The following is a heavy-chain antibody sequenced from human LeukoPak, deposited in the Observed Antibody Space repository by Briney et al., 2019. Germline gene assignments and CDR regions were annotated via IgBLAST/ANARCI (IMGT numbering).Heavy chain of an antibody. Sequence: PGRSLRLSCAASGFTFSSYAMHWVRQAPGKGLEWVAAISYDGSNKYYADSVKGRFTISRDNSKNTLHLQMNSLRAEDTAVYYCARDPGYYDSSGYLGYYFDCWGQGTLVTVSS. CDR2: ISYDGSNK. J-gene: IGHJ4*02. D-gene: IGHD3-22*01. V-gene: IGHV3-30*04. CDR3: ARDPGYYDSSGYLGYYFDC. CDR1: GFTFSSYA.